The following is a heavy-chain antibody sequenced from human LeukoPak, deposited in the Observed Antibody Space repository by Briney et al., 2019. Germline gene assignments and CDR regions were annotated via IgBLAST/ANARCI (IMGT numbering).Heavy chain of an antibody. CDR3: EKDVSSGTYYDY. V-gene: IGHV3-23*01. J-gene: IGHJ4*02. D-gene: IGHD3-22*01. CDR2: VGESGYYT. CDR1: GFTFTTYA. Sequence: PGGSLRLSCAASGFTFTTYAMSWGRQAPGRGLEWGSTVGESGYYTYYADSVKGRFTMSRDNSKSTLYLQMNSLRAEDTAVYYCEKDVSSGTYYDYWGQGTLVTVSS.